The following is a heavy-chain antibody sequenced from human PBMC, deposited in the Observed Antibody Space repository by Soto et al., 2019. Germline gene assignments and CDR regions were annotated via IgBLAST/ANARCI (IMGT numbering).Heavy chain of an antibody. J-gene: IGHJ2*01. CDR1: GFTFSSYS. V-gene: IGHV3-21*01. CDR3: ARALGYYDSSGYPRQGYFDL. CDR2: ISSSSSYI. Sequence: PGGSLRLSCAASGFTFSSYSMNWVRQAPGKGLEWVSSISSSSSYIYYADSVKGRFTISRDNAKNSLYLQMNSLRAEDTAVYYCARALGYYDSSGYPRQGYFDLWGRGTLVTVSS. D-gene: IGHD3-22*01.